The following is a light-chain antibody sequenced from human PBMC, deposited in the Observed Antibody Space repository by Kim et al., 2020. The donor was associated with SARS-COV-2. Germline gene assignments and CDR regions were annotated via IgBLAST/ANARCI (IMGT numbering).Light chain of an antibody. CDR1: QSVSSN. Sequence: VSPGERATLSCRASQSVSSNLAWYQQKPGQAPRLLIYDASTRATGIPARFSGSGSGTECTLTISSLQSEDFAVYYCQQYNNWPQTFGQGTKVDIK. CDR3: QQYNNWPQT. V-gene: IGKV3-15*01. CDR2: DAS. J-gene: IGKJ1*01.